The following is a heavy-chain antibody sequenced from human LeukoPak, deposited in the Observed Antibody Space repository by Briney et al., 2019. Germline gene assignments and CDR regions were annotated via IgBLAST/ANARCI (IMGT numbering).Heavy chain of an antibody. CDR1: GGSISSSSYY. Sequence: PSETLSLTCTVSGGSISSSSYYWGWIRQPPGKGLEWIGSIYYSGSTYYNPSLKSRVTISVDTSKNQFSLKLSSVTAADTAVYYCARQLITIFGVVIAYYFHYGGQGTLVTVSS. V-gene: IGHV4-39*01. D-gene: IGHD3-3*01. CDR2: IYYSGST. J-gene: IGHJ4*02. CDR3: ARQLITIFGVVIAYYFHY.